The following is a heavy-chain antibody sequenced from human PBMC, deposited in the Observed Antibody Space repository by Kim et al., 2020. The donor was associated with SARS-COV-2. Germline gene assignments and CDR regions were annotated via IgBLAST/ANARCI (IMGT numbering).Heavy chain of an antibody. J-gene: IGHJ6*02. V-gene: IGHV3-66*01. CDR2: IYSGGST. CDR3: ARDNV. Sequence: IYSGGSTYYADYMKGRYTITRDTSKNPLYIQMNSLRAEDTAVYYCARDNVWGQGTTVTVSS.